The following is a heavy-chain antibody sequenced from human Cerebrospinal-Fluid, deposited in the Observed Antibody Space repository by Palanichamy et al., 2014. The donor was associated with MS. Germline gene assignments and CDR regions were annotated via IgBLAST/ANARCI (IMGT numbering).Heavy chain of an antibody. V-gene: IGHV4-39*01. CDR3: ARSEFSNTVDY. J-gene: IGHJ4*02. CDR1: GGSISSGSYY. CDR2: LYSSGST. D-gene: IGHD4-11*01. Sequence: QLQLQESGPGLVKPSETLSLTCTVSGGSISSGSYYWVWIRQPPGKGLEWIGSLYSSGSTYYNPSLKSRVTISVDTSKNQFSLNLNSVTAADTAVYYCARSEFSNTVDYWDQGTLVTVSS.